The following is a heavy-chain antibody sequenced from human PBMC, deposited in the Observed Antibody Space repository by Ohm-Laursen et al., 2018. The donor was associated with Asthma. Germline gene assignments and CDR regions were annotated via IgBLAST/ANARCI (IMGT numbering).Heavy chain of an antibody. CDR2: ISSSSSSL. Sequence: SLRLSCSASGFSFSSYTMNWVRQAPGKGLEWVSYISSSSSSLYYADSVKGRFTVSRDDSKNTLYLQMNSLRPDDTAVYYCARDVMEWYLPAFDFWGQGTLVTVSS. CDR1: GFSFSSYT. CDR3: ARDVMEWYLPAFDF. D-gene: IGHD3-3*01. J-gene: IGHJ4*02. V-gene: IGHV3-48*01.